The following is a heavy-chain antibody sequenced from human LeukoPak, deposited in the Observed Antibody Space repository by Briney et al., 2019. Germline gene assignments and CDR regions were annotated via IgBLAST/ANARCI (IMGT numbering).Heavy chain of an antibody. CDR3: TTRVGQHPDY. CDR2: IKRKTDGETT. J-gene: IGHJ4*02. D-gene: IGHD5-18*01. CDR1: GFTFSNAW. Sequence: PGGSLRLSCAASGFTFSNAWMTWVRQAPGKGLEWVGRIKRKTDGETTDDAAPVKGRFTISRDDSKNTLSLQMNSLKMEDTAVYYCTTRVGQHPDYWGQGTLVTVSS. V-gene: IGHV3-15*01.